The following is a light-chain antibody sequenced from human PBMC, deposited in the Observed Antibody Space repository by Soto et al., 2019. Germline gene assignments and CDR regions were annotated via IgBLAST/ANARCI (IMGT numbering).Light chain of an antibody. V-gene: IGKV3D-15*01. J-gene: IGKJ5*01. Sequence: EIVMTQSPATLSVSPGERATLSCRASQSVSSNLAWYQQKPGQAPRLLIYGASTRATGIPARFSGSGSGTEFTLTISSLQSEDFAVYYCQQYNSLPPGITFGQGTRLEIK. CDR2: GAS. CDR1: QSVSSN. CDR3: QQYNSLPPGIT.